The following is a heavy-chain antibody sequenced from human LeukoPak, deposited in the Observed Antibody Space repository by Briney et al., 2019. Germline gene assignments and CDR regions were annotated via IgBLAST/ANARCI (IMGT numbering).Heavy chain of an antibody. Sequence: QPGGSLRLSCAASAFTFSSYGMHWVRQAPGKGLEWVAVISYDGINEYYADSVKGRFTISRDNSKNTLFLQISSLRAEDTAVYYCARGRCSSTSCLFDSWGQGTLVTVSS. D-gene: IGHD2-2*01. CDR1: AFTFSSYG. V-gene: IGHV3-30*03. J-gene: IGHJ4*02. CDR2: ISYDGINE. CDR3: ARGRCSSTSCLFDS.